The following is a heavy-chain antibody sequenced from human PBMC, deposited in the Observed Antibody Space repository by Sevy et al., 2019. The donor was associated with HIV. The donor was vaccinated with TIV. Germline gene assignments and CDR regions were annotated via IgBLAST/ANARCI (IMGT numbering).Heavy chain of an antibody. CDR1: GFTFSSYW. Sequence: GSLRLSCAASGFTFSSYWMSWVRQAPGKGLEWVANIKQDGSEKYYMDSVKGRFTISRDNAKNSLYLQMNSLRAEDTAVYYCAREGLWFGELYYYGMDVWGQGTTVTVSS. J-gene: IGHJ6*02. CDR3: AREGLWFGELYYYGMDV. V-gene: IGHV3-7*01. CDR2: IKQDGSEK. D-gene: IGHD3-10*01.